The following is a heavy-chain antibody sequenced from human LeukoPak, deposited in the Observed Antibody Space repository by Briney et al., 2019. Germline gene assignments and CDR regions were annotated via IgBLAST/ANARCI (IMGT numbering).Heavy chain of an antibody. CDR2: INPSGGST. CDR3: AREGTYDSSGYYIDY. CDR1: GYTFTSYY. J-gene: IGHJ4*02. D-gene: IGHD3-22*01. Sequence: ASMKVSCKASGYTFTSYYMHWVRQAPGQGLEWMGIINPSGGSTKYAQKFQGRLTMTRDTSTSTVYMEVSSLTSEDTAVYYCAREGTYDSSGYYIDYWGQGTLVTVSS. V-gene: IGHV1-46*01.